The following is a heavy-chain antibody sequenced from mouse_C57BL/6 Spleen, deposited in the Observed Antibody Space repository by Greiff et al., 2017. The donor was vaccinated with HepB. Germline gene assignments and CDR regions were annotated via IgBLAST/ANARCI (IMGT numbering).Heavy chain of an antibody. J-gene: IGHJ2*01. V-gene: IGHV5-4*03. CDR1: GFTFSSYA. CDR2: ISDGGST. Sequence: EVKVVESGGGLVKPGGSLKLSCAASGFTFSSYAMSWVRQTPEKRLEWVATISDGGSTYYPDTVKGRFTISRDNAKNTLYLQMSRLKSEDTAMYYCARHYYGSSYGYFDYWGQGTTLTVSS. CDR3: ARHYYGSSYGYFDY. D-gene: IGHD1-1*01.